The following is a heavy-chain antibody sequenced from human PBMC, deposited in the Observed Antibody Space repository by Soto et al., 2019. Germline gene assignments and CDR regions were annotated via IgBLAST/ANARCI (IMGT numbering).Heavy chain of an antibody. CDR1: GGTFSSYS. Sequence: ASVKVSCKASGGTFSSYSINWVLQAPGQGLEWMGGIIPMFGTANYAQKFQGRVTITADESTSTAYMELSSLRSEDTAVYYCARSTRGDYYYGMDVWGQGTTVTVSS. J-gene: IGHJ6*02. CDR3: ARSTRGDYYYGMDV. V-gene: IGHV1-69*13. CDR2: IIPMFGTA.